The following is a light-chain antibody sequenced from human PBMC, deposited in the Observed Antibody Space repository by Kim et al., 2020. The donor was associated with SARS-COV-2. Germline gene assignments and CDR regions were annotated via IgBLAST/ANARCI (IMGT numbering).Light chain of an antibody. Sequence: PGERATLSCRASQRVSSSYLAWYQQKPGQAPRLLIYGASSRATGIPDRFSGSGSGTDFTLTISRLEPEDFAVYYCQQYGSSPGTFGQGTKVDIK. CDR1: QRVSSSY. CDR2: GAS. J-gene: IGKJ1*01. CDR3: QQYGSSPGT. V-gene: IGKV3-20*01.